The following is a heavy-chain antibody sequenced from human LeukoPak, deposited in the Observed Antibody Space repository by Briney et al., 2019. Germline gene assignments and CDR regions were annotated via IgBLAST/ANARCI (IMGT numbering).Heavy chain of an antibody. J-gene: IGHJ4*02. CDR3: ARVPEQRHWNFDY. CDR1: GFTFSSYS. CDR2: ISSSSSYI. V-gene: IGHV3-21*01. Sequence: GGSLRLSCAASGFTFSSYSMNWVRQAPGKGLEWVSSISSSSSYIYYADSVKGRFTISRDNAKNSLYLQMNSLRAEDTAVYYCARVPEQRHWNFDYWGEGTLVTVSS. D-gene: IGHD6-25*01.